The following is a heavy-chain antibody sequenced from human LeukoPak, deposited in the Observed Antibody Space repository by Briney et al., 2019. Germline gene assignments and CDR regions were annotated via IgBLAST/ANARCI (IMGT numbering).Heavy chain of an antibody. J-gene: IGHJ5*02. CDR2: ISDGGGGT. CDR1: GFTLSSYA. V-gene: IGHV3-23*01. D-gene: IGHD6-13*01. Sequence: GGSLRPSCAASGFTLSSYAMSWVRQAPGKGLEWVSAISDGGGGTHYADSAKGRFTIFRDNSKNTMYLQMNSLTAEDAGVYYCAKEVAAGALRWLDPWGQGTLVTVSS. CDR3: AKEVAAGALRWLDP.